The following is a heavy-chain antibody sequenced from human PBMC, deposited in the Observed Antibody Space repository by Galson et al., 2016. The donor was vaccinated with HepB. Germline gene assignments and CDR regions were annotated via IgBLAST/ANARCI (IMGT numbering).Heavy chain of an antibody. CDR3: AREASPGGSSASDY. J-gene: IGHJ4*02. D-gene: IGHD6-6*01. Sequence: SLRLSCAASGFTFSXXXMHXXXQAXXXGLXXVAXXXYDXXXKXXXDSVRGRFTIXRNNSKNTLXLQMNSLRAEDTAVYYCAREASPGGSSASDYXCQGXPVTVS. CDR2: XXYDXXXK. V-gene: IGHV3-33*01. CDR1: GFTFSXXX.